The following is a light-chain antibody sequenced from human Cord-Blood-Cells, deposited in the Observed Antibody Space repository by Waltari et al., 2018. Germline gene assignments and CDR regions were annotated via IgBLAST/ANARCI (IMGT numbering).Light chain of an antibody. V-gene: IGLV1-40*01. CDR1: SSNIGAGYD. CDR3: QSYDSSLSGWV. Sequence: QSVLTQPPSVSGAPGQRVTIPCTGSSSNIGAGYDVHWYQQLPGTAPKLLIYGNSNRPSGFPDRFSGSKSGTSASLAITGLQAEDEADYYCQSYDSSLSGWVFGGGTKLTVL. CDR2: GNS. J-gene: IGLJ3*02.